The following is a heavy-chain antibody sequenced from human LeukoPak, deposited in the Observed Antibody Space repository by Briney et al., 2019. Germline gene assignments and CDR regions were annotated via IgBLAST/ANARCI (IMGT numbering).Heavy chain of an antibody. Sequence: SGGSLRLSCAASGFTFSSYEMNWVRQAPGKGLEWLSYISSSGSTIYYADSVKGRFTISRDNAKNSLYLQMNSLRAEDTAVYYCAELGITMIGGVWGKGTTVTISS. CDR3: AELGITMIGGV. J-gene: IGHJ6*04. CDR2: ISSSGSTI. V-gene: IGHV3-48*03. D-gene: IGHD3-10*02. CDR1: GFTFSSYE.